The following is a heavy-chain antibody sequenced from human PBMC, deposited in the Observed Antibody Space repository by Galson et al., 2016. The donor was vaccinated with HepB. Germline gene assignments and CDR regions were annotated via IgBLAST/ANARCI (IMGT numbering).Heavy chain of an antibody. CDR1: GFTFSSYV. J-gene: IGHJ4*02. D-gene: IGHD3-16*01. V-gene: IGHV3-23*01. CDR3: ATWGFTLGVDH. CDR2: ISGSGGST. Sequence: SLRLSCAASGFTFSSYVMSWVRQAPGKGLEWVSGISGSGGSTHYADSVKGRFNISRDNFKNTVYLQMNSLRTEDTAMYYCATWGFTLGVDHWGQGILVTVSS.